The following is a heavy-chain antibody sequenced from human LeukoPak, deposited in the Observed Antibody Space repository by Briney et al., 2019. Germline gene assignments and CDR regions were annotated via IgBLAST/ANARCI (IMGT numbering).Heavy chain of an antibody. Sequence: SETLSLICAVYGGSFSGYYWSWIRQPPGKGLEWIGEIYHSGSTNYNPSLKSRVTISVDKSKNQFSLKLSSVTAADTAVYYCARGPNILTGYSWQYGMDVWGKGTTVTVSS. D-gene: IGHD3-9*01. V-gene: IGHV4-34*01. CDR3: ARGPNILTGYSWQYGMDV. CDR1: GGSFSGYY. J-gene: IGHJ6*04. CDR2: IYHSGST.